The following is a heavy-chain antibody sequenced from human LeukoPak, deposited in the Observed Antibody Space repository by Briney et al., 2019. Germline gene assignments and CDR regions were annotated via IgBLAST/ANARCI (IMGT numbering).Heavy chain of an antibody. CDR2: IIPIFGTA. J-gene: IGHJ2*01. V-gene: IGHV1-69*06. CDR1: GGTFSSYA. D-gene: IGHD4-17*01. CDR3: ARGYGDYYWSFDL. Sequence: GASVKVSCKASGGTFSSYAISWVRQAPGQGLEWMGGIIPIFGTANYAQKFQGRVTITADKSTSTAYMELRSLRSDDTAVYYCARGYGDYYWSFDLWGRGTLVTVSS.